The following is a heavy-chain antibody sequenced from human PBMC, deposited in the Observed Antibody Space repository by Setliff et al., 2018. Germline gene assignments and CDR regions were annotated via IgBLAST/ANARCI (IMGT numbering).Heavy chain of an antibody. J-gene: IGHJ5*02. CDR1: GGSISSGSYY. Sequence: SETLSLTCTVSGGSISSGSYYWSWIRQPAGKGLEWIGRIYTSGSTNYNPSLKSRVTISVDTSKNQFSLKLSSVTAADTAVYYCARDVRYYYGSGSYYNDWFDPWGQGTLGTSPQ. CDR2: IYTSGST. CDR3: ARDVRYYYGSGSYYNDWFDP. V-gene: IGHV4-61*02. D-gene: IGHD3-10*01.